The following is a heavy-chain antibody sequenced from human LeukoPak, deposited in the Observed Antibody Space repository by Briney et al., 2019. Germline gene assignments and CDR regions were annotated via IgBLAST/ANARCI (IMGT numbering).Heavy chain of an antibody. CDR1: GGSISGDY. CDR3: AREVSLWGTTVTSWDYYYYMDV. V-gene: IGHV4-59*01. CDR2: IYYSGST. J-gene: IGHJ6*03. Sequence: KPSETLSLTCTVSGGSISGDYWSWIRQPPGKGLEWIGYIYYSGSTNYNPSLKSRVTISVDTSKNQFSLKLSSVTAADTAVYYCAREVSLWGTTVTSWDYYYYMDVWGKGTTVTVSS. D-gene: IGHD4-17*01.